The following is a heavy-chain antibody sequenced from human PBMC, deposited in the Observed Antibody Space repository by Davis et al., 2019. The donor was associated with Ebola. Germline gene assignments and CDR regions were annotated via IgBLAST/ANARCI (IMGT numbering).Heavy chain of an antibody. D-gene: IGHD1-1*01. V-gene: IGHV1-3*01. Sequence: AASVKVSCKASGYTFTSYAMHWVRQAPGQRLEWMGWINAGNGNTKYSQKFQGRVTITRDTSASTAYMEVGSLSSDDTAVYYCARAQFPTTSDHWGQGTLVTVSS. CDR2: INAGNGNT. CDR1: GYTFTSYA. CDR3: ARAQFPTTSDH. J-gene: IGHJ4*02.